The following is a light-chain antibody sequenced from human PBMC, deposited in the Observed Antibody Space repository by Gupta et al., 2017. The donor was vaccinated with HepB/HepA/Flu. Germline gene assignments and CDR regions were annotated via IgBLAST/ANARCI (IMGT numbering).Light chain of an antibody. J-gene: IGLJ3*02. V-gene: IGLV3-9*01. CDR1: NSGSKN. CDR2: RDS. CDR3: QVWDSSTAP. Sequence: SYELTQPLSVSVALGQTARITCGGNNSGSKNVHWYQQKPGQAPVLVIYRDSNRPSGTPERFSGSNSGNTATLTISRAQAGDEADYYCQVWDSSTAPFGGGTKLTVL.